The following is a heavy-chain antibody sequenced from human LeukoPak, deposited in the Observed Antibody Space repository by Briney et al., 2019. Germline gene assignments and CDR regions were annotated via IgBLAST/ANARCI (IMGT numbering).Heavy chain of an antibody. CDR2: ISDSGDST. CDR1: GITFSTYA. CDR3: AKDRSGHYSDAFDI. D-gene: IGHD1-26*01. J-gene: IGHJ3*02. Sequence: GGSLRLSCAASGITFSTYAMSWVRQAPGKGLEWVSAISDSGDSTYHADSVKGRFAVSRDNSKNTLYLQMNSLRAGDTAVYYCAKDRSGHYSDAFDIWGQGTMVTVSS. V-gene: IGHV3-23*01.